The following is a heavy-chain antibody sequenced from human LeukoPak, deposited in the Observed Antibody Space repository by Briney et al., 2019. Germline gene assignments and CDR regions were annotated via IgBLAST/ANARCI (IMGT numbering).Heavy chain of an antibody. CDR2: IKQDGSEK. CDR1: GFTFSSFW. CDR3: ARDHIIVVVTATHFDY. Sequence: QSGGSLRLSCAASGFTFSSFWMSWVRQAPGKGLEWVANIKQDGSEKYYVDSVKGRFTISRDNAKNSLYLQMNSLRAEDTAVYYCARDHIIVVVTATHFDYWGQGTLVTVSS. J-gene: IGHJ4*02. V-gene: IGHV3-7*04. D-gene: IGHD2-21*02.